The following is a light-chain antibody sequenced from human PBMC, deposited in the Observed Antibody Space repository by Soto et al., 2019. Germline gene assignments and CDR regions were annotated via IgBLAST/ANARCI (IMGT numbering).Light chain of an antibody. CDR2: GAS. CDR3: QKYGHSPLVT. Sequence: EFVLTQSPDTLSLSPGERATLSCRANQGFDSSYLAWYQQKPGQAPRLLIYGASSRATGIPDRFSGSGSGTDFTLTIDRLEPEDFAVYYCQKYGHSPLVTFGQGTKLEIK. V-gene: IGKV3-20*01. J-gene: IGKJ2*01. CDR1: QGFDSSY.